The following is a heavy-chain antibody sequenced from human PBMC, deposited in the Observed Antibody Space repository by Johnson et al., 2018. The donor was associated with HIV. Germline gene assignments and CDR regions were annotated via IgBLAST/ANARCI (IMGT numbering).Heavy chain of an antibody. CDR3: VRRFYDSSAFDI. CDR2: ISYDGSNK. Sequence: QVQLVESGGGVVRPGGSLRLSCAASGFTFDDYGMSWVRQVPGKGLEWVAAISYDGSNKYFTDSVRGRFTISRDNSRNTLFLQMNSLRAEDTGVYYCVRRFYDSSAFDIWGQGTMVTVSS. CDR1: GFTFDDYG. J-gene: IGHJ3*02. D-gene: IGHD3-22*01. V-gene: IGHV3-30*03.